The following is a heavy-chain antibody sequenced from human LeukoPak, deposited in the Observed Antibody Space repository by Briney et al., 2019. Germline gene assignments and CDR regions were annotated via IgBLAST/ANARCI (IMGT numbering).Heavy chain of an antibody. CDR2: INPDTGGT. J-gene: IGHJ4*02. CDR3: ARDRNGPGYSREFDF. V-gene: IGHV1-2*02. CDR1: GYTFTGYH. D-gene: IGHD6-13*01. Sequence: ASVEVSCKASGYTFTGYHLHWVRQAPGQGLEWMGWINPDTGGTTYAQKFQGRVTMTSDTFISTAYMELSRLRSDDTAEYYCARDRNGPGYSREFDFWGQGTLVTVSS.